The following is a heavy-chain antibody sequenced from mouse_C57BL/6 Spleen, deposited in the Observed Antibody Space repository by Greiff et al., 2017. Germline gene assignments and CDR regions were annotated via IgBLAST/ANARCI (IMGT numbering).Heavy chain of an antibody. J-gene: IGHJ4*01. CDR1: GFTFNTYA. Sequence: EVQVVESGGGLVQPKGSLKLSCAASGFTFNTYAMHWVRQAPGKGLEWVARIRSKSSNYATYYADSVKDRFTISRDDSQSMLYLQMNNLKTEDTAMYYCVRRGHYYERYYYAMDYWGQGTSVTVSS. CDR3: VRRGHYYERYYYAMDY. V-gene: IGHV10-3*01. D-gene: IGHD2-4*01. CDR2: IRSKSSNYAT.